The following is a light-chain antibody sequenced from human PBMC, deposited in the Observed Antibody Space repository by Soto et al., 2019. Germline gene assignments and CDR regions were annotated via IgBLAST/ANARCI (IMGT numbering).Light chain of an antibody. V-gene: IGLV2-14*03. Sequence: QSALTQPASVSGSPGQSITISCTGSSSDVGYNNYVAWYQQHPGKAPKLMIYDVRSRPSGVYDRFSGSKSGNTASLTRSGLQAEDEADYSCSSYTSSSTLVFGTGTKLTVL. J-gene: IGLJ1*01. CDR1: SSDVGYNNY. CDR2: DVR. CDR3: SSYTSSSTLV.